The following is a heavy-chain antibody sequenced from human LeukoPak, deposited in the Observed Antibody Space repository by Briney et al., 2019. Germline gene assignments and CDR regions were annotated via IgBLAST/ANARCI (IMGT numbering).Heavy chain of an antibody. CDR1: GGSISSYY. D-gene: IGHD1/OR15-1a*01. Sequence: PSETLSLTCTVSGGSISSYYWSWIRQPAGKGLEWIGRIYTSGSTNYNPSLKSRLTISVDTSKNQFSLKLRSVTAADTAVYYCARDRHWTNDWVFDYWGQGTLVTVSS. J-gene: IGHJ4*02. CDR3: ARDRHWTNDWVFDY. V-gene: IGHV4-4*07. CDR2: IYTSGST.